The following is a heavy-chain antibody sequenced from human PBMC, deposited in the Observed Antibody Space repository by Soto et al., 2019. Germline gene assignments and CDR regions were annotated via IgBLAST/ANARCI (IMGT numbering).Heavy chain of an antibody. V-gene: IGHV3-64*01. CDR1: GFTFSSYA. D-gene: IGHD1-26*01. CDR3: ARGSNRYHFAY. CDR2: IVSNGGST. J-gene: IGHJ4*02. Sequence: HPGGSLRLSCAASGFTFSSYAMHWVRQAPGKGLEYVSAIVSNGGSTSYANSVEGRFTISRDNSKNTLYLQMGSLRAEDMAVYFCARGSNRYHFAYWGQGTLVTVSS.